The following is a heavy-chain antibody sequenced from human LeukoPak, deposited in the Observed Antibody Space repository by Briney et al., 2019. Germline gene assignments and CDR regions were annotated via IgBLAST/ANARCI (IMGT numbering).Heavy chain of an antibody. V-gene: IGHV3-13*05. D-gene: IGHD2-21*02. CDR1: GFTFSRYD. Sequence: GGSLRLSCAASGFTFSRYDMHWVRQATGKGLEWVSAIGTVGDPYYPGSVKGRFTISRENAKNSLYLQMNSLRDEDTPVYYCARAVTVVTRGGLVFDYWGQGTLVTVSS. CDR3: ARAVTVVTRGGLVFDY. CDR2: IGTVGDP. J-gene: IGHJ4*02.